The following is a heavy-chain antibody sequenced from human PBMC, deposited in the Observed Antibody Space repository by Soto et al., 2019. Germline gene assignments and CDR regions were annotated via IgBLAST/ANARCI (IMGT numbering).Heavy chain of an antibody. J-gene: IGHJ5*02. Sequence: GGSLRLSGAASGFTFISYSMNWVRQAPGKGLEWVSSISSSSIYIYYADSVKGRFTISRDNAKNSLYLQMNSLRAEDTAVYYCARIELRYGLDLWGQGTLVTVSS. V-gene: IGHV3-21*01. CDR3: ARIELRYGLDL. CDR2: ISSSSIYI. CDR1: GFTFISYS. D-gene: IGHD3-9*01.